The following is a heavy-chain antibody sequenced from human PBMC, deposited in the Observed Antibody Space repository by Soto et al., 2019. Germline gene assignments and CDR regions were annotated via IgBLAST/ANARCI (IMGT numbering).Heavy chain of an antibody. V-gene: IGHV4-4*02. CDR1: GGSISSGNW. D-gene: IGHD4-4*01. CDR2: IYHSGST. J-gene: IGHJ4*02. Sequence: QVQLQESGPGLVSPSGTLSLTCAVSGGSISSGNWWSWVRQPPGKGLEWIGEIYHSGSTNYNTSLESRVTISVDKSKNHCSLRLTSVTAADTAVYYCASVGTTVSAFDYWGQGTLVTVSS. CDR3: ASVGTTVSAFDY.